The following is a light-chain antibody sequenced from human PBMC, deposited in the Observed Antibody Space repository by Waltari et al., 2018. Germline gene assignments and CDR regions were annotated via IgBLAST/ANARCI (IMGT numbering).Light chain of an antibody. CDR1: QDINNF. Sequence: DIQMTQSPSSLSASVGDRVTLTCQATQDINNFLNWYQQKPGRAPSPLIYDASNLETGVTSRFSGSGSGTHFTLTISSLQTEDFATYYCQHTNSFPHTFGGGTKVEIK. CDR3: QHTNSFPHT. J-gene: IGKJ4*01. V-gene: IGKV1-33*01. CDR2: DAS.